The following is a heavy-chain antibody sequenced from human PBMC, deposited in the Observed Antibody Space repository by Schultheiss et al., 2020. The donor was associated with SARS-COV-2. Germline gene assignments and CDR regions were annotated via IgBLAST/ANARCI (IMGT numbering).Heavy chain of an antibody. V-gene: IGHV3-30*03. CDR2: ISYDGSNK. J-gene: IGHJ4*02. D-gene: IGHD6-13*01. Sequence: GGSLRLSCAASGFTFSSYGMHWVRQAPGKGLEWVAVISYDGSNKYYADSVKGRFTISRDNSKNTLYLQMNSLRAEDTAVYYCAYSPLGSPTFDYWGQGTLVTVSS. CDR1: GFTFSSYG. CDR3: AYSPLGSPTFDY.